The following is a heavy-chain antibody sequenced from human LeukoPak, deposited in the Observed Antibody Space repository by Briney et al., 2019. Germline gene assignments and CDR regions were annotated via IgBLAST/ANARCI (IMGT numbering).Heavy chain of an antibody. Sequence: GGSLRLSCAASGFTFSSYAMSLVRQAPGKGLEWVSAISGSGGSTYYADSVKGRFTISRDNSKNTLYLQMNSLRAEDTAVYYCAKDYEGYDFWSGYPFDPWGQGTLVTVSS. D-gene: IGHD3-3*01. CDR1: GFTFSSYA. V-gene: IGHV3-23*01. CDR2: ISGSGGST. CDR3: AKDYEGYDFWSGYPFDP. J-gene: IGHJ5*02.